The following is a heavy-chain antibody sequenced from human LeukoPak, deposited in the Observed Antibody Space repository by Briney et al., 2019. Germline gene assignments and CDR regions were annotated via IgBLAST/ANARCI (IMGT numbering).Heavy chain of an antibody. V-gene: IGHV3-23*01. CDR2: ISGSGGST. D-gene: IGHD3-3*01. CDR1: GFTFSSYA. J-gene: IGHJ6*02. Sequence: PGGSLRLSCAASGFTFSSYAMSWVRQAPGKGLEWVSAISGSGGSTYYADSVKGRFTISRDNSKNTLYLQMNSLRAEDTAVYYCARGSLEDYDFWSGYYSVDYYGMDVWGQGTTVTVSS. CDR3: ARGSLEDYDFWSGYYSVDYYGMDV.